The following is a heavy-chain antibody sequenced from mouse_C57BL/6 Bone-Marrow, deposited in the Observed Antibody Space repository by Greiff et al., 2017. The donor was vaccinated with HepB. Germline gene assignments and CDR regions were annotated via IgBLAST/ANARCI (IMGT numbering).Heavy chain of an antibody. CDR1: GYAFTKYL. Sequence: QVQLQQSGAELVRPGTSVKVSCKASGYAFTKYLIEWVKQRPGQGLEWIGVINPGSGGTNYNEKFKGKATLTADKSSSTAYMQLSSLTSEDSAVYFCARDGYYLHFDYWGQGTTLTVSS. D-gene: IGHD2-3*01. CDR2: INPGSGGT. V-gene: IGHV1-54*01. CDR3: ARDGYYLHFDY. J-gene: IGHJ2*01.